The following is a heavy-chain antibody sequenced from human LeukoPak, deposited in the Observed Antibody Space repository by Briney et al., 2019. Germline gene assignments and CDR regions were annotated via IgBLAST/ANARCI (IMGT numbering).Heavy chain of an antibody. D-gene: IGHD3-3*01. Sequence: SETLSLTCAVYGGSFSGYYWSWIRQPPGKGLEWIGYIYYSGSTNYNPSLKSRATISVDTSKNQFSLKLSSVTAADTAVYYCARQGITIFGVVPYGMDVWGQGTTVTVSS. CDR1: GGSFSGYY. CDR3: ARQGITIFGVVPYGMDV. V-gene: IGHV4-59*08. J-gene: IGHJ6*02. CDR2: IYYSGST.